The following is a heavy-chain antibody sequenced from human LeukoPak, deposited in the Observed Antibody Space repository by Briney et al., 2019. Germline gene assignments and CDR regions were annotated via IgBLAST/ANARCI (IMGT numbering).Heavy chain of an antibody. D-gene: IGHD4-11*01. J-gene: IGHJ6*03. CDR3: TRVEETATTAAIIRKYSYYYYYMDV. Sequence: GGSLRLSCAASGFTFSTYRMSWVRQAPGKGLEWVANIMQDGSEKHYVDSVKGRFTISRDNAKNSLYLHMSSLRAEDTAVYYCTRVEETATTAAIIRKYSYYYYYMDVWGKGNTVTVSS. V-gene: IGHV3-7*01. CDR2: IMQDGSEK. CDR1: GFTFSTYR.